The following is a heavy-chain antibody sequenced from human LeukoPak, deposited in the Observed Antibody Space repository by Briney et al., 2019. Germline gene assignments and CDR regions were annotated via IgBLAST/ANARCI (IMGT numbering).Heavy chain of an antibody. CDR2: IYYSCST. J-gene: IGHJ4*02. V-gene: IGHV4-59*01. Sequence: SETLSLTCTVSGGSISSYYWSWLRQPPGKGLEGIGYIYYSCSTNYNPSLKSRVTISVDTSKNQFSLKLRSVTAADTAVYYCARVTGYVIEDNFDYWGQGTLVTVSS. CDR3: ARVTGYVIEDNFDY. D-gene: IGHD2-15*01. CDR1: GGSISSYY.